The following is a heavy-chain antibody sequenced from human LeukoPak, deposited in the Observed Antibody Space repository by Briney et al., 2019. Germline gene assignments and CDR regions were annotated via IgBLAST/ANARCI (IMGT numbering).Heavy chain of an antibody. D-gene: IGHD3-3*01. CDR2: ISWDGGST. J-gene: IGHJ3*02. Sequence: GGSLRLSCAASGFTFDDYTMHWVRQAPGKGLEWVSLISWDGGSTYYADSVKGRFTISRDNSKNSLYLQMNSLRTEDTALYYCAKDLGIERLPGLDAFDIWGQGTMVTVSS. V-gene: IGHV3-43*01. CDR3: AKDLGIERLPGLDAFDI. CDR1: GFTFDDYT.